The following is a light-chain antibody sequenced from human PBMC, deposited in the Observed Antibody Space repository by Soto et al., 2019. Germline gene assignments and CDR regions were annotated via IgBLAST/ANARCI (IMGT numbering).Light chain of an antibody. Sequence: EIVLTQSPGTLSLSPGERASLSCRASQRISSTFLAWYQQKPGQAPRLLIYGASSRATGIPDRFSGSGSGTDFTLTISRLEAEDFAMYYCQQCGGSPMFGQGTKVEVK. J-gene: IGKJ1*01. CDR2: GAS. CDR3: QQCGGSPM. V-gene: IGKV3-20*01. CDR1: QRISSTF.